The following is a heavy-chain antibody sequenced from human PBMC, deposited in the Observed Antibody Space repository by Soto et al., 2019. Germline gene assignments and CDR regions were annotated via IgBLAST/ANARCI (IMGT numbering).Heavy chain of an antibody. CDR2: IWYDGSKK. CDR1: GFTFNKYA. CDR3: ARNHYDRSGRNTYSFDL. V-gene: IGHV3-33*01. Sequence: QVQLVESGGGVVQPGGSLRISCAASGFTFNKYAMHWVRQAPGKEMAWVAVIWYDGSKKNYADSAKGRFTISRDNSANTLYRHMNSLRAEDTAVYQCARNHYDRSGRNTYSFDLWGQGTIVSVSS. J-gene: IGHJ3*01. D-gene: IGHD3-22*01.